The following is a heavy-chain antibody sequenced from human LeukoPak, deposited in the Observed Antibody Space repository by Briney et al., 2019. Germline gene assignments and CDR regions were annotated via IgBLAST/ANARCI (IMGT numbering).Heavy chain of an antibody. CDR1: GFTFSSYS. D-gene: IGHD6-6*01. V-gene: IGHV3-21*01. Sequence: PGGSLRLSCAASGFTFSSYSMNWVRQAPGKGLEWVSSISSSSSYIYYADSVKGRSPISRDNAKNSLYLQMNSLRAEDTAVYYCARDRGGKIAARVDYWGQGTLVTVSS. J-gene: IGHJ4*02. CDR2: ISSSSSYI. CDR3: ARDRGGKIAARVDY.